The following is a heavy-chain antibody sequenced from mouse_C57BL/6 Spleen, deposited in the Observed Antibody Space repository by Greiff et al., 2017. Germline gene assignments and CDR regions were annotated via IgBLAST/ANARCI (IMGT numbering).Heavy chain of an antibody. CDR3: AREGFYYGNYTAWFAY. V-gene: IGHV1-52*01. J-gene: IGHJ3*01. D-gene: IGHD2-1*01. CDR1: GYTFTSYW. Sequence: VQLQQPGAELVRPGSSVKLSCKASGYTFTSYWMHWVKQRPIQGLEWIGNIDPSDSETHYNQKFKDKATLTVDKSSSTAYMQLSSLTSEDSAVYYCAREGFYYGNYTAWFAYWGQGTLVTVSA. CDR2: IDPSDSET.